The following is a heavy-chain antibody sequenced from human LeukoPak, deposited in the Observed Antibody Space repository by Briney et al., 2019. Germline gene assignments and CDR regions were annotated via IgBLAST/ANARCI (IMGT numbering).Heavy chain of an antibody. J-gene: IGHJ4*02. CDR1: GFTFSSYS. CDR3: ARAEGYDILTGYYVDY. V-gene: IGHV3-21*01. Sequence: GGSLRLSCAASGFTFSSYSMNWVRQAPGKGLEWVSSISSSSSYIYYADSVKGRFTISRDNAKNSLYLQMNSLRAEDTAVYYCARAEGYDILTGYYVDYWGQGTLVTVSS. D-gene: IGHD3-9*01. CDR2: ISSSSSYI.